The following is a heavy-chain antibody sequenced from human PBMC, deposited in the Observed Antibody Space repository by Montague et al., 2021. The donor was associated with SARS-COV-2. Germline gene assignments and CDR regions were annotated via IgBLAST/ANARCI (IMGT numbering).Heavy chain of an antibody. D-gene: IGHD6-13*01. CDR2: INYSGTT. J-gene: IGHJ4*02. CDR1: GGSITDRTYY. CDR3: ARHWGIAAAGN. V-gene: IGHV4-39*01. Sequence: SETLSLTCGVSGGSITDRTYYWGCIRQSPGKGLEWIGAINYSGTTYYNPSLKSRVTISLDTAKNQFSLKMTSVTAADTAVYYCARHWGIAAAGNWGQGTLVTVSS.